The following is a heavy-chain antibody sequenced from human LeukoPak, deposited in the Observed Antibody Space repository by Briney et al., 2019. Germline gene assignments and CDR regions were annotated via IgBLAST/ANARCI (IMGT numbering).Heavy chain of an antibody. CDR3: ARKDEHYGSGSFSY. V-gene: IGHV3-23*01. Sequence: GGTLRLSCAASGFTFSSYGMSWVRQAPGKGLEWVSAISGSGGSTYYADSVKGRFTISRDNSKNTLYLQMNSLRAEDTAVYYCARKDEHYGSGSFSYWGQGTLVTVSS. CDR2: ISGSGGST. J-gene: IGHJ4*02. D-gene: IGHD3-10*01. CDR1: GFTFSSYG.